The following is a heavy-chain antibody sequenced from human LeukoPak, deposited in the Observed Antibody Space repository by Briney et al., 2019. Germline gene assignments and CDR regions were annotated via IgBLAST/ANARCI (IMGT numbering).Heavy chain of an antibody. CDR1: GGSIRRGDYY. V-gene: IGHV4-30-4*01. CDR2: IYYSGNT. Sequence: SETLSLTCTVSGGSIRRGDYYWSWIRQPPGKGLEWIVDIYYSGNTYYNPSLKSRVTISVDTSKNQFSLKLSSVTAADTAVYFCARGGSRKVATITDNFDYWGQGTLVTVSS. D-gene: IGHD5-24*01. J-gene: IGHJ4*02. CDR3: ARGGSRKVATITDNFDY.